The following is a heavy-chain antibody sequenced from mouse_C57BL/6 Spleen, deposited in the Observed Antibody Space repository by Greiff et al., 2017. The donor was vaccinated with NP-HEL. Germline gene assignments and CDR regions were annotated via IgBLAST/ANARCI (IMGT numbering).Heavy chain of an antibody. CDR1: GFSLTSYA. CDR3: ARNPAYYSNYLFAY. J-gene: IGHJ3*01. D-gene: IGHD2-5*01. CDR2: IWTGGGT. V-gene: IGHV2-9-1*01. Sequence: VKLVESGPGLVAPSQSLSITCTVSGFSLTSYAISWVRQPPGKGLEWLGVIWTGGGTNYNSALKSRLSISKDNSKSQVFLKMNSLQTDDTARYYCARNPAYYSNYLFAYWGQGTLVTVSA.